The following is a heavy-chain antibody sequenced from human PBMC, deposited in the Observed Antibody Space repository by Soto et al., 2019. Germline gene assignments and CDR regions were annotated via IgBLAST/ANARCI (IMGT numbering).Heavy chain of an antibody. J-gene: IGHJ4*02. CDR3: TRVYPLGELSFDY. CDR2: IRSKAYGGTT. V-gene: IGHV3-49*03. D-gene: IGHD3-16*02. CDR1: GFTFGDYA. Sequence: PGGSLRLSCTASGFTFGDYAMSWFRQAPGKGLEWVGFIRSKAYGGTTEYAASVKGRFTISRDDSKSIAYLQMNSLKTEDTAVYYCTRVYPLGELSFDYWGQGTLVTVSS.